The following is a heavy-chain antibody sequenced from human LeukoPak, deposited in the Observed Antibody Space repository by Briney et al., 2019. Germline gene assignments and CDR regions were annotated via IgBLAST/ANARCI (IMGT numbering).Heavy chain of an antibody. CDR3: ARGRVGATTCFDY. V-gene: IGHV3-66*02. CDR1: GFIVSSSY. D-gene: IGHD1-26*01. CDR2: IYSGGST. Sequence: PGGSLRLSCAASGFIVSSSYMTWVRQAPGEGLEWVSVIYSGGSTYYADSVKGRFTISRDSSKNTLYLQMNSLRAEDTAVYYCARGRVGATTCFDYWGQGTLVTVSS. J-gene: IGHJ4*02.